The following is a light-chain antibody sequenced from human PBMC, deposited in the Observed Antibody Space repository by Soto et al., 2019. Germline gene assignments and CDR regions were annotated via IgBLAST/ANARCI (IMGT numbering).Light chain of an antibody. J-gene: IGKJ1*01. CDR3: QQRSNWRWT. Sequence: EIVLIQSPATLSLSPGERATLSCRASQSVDSYLAWYQQKPGQAPRLLIYDASNRATGIPARFSGSGSGTDFTRTISSLEPEDFAVYYCQQRSNWRWTFGQGTKVEIK. CDR1: QSVDSY. V-gene: IGKV3-11*01. CDR2: DAS.